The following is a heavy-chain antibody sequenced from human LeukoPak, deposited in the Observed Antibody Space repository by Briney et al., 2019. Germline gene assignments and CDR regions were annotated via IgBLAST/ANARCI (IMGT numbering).Heavy chain of an antibody. CDR2: INWNGGST. V-gene: IGHV3-20*04. CDR3: AREILTTVTHQ. Sequence: GSLRLSCAASGFTFDDYGMSWVRQAPGKGLEWVSGINWNGGSTGYADSVKGRFTISRDNANNSLYLQMNSLRAEDTAVYYCAREILTTVTHQWGQGTLVTVSS. CDR1: GFTFDDYG. J-gene: IGHJ4*02. D-gene: IGHD4-17*01.